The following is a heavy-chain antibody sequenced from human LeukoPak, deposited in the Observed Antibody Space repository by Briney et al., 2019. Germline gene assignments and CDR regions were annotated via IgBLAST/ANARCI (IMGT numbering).Heavy chain of an antibody. CDR1: GYTFDDYA. D-gene: IGHD2-2*01. CDR2: ISWNSGSI. CDR3: ATHCSSTSCADY. Sequence: GGCLRLSCAASGYTFDDYAMHWVRQAPGKGLEWVSGISWNSGSIGYADSVKGRFTISRDNAKNSLYLQMNSLRAEDTALYYCATHCSSTSCADYWGQGTLVTVSS. V-gene: IGHV3-9*01. J-gene: IGHJ4*02.